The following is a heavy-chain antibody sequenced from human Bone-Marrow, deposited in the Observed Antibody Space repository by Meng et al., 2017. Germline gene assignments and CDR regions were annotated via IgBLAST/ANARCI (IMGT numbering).Heavy chain of an antibody. CDR3: ARGARVAGTDY. Sequence: QGPLQRRGAGVLKPSATLALTGAVYGGYFSGYYWSWIRQTPGKGLEWIGEINHSGSTHYNPSLKSRVTISVDTSKNQFSLKLSSVTAADTAVYYCARGARVAGTDYWGQGTLVTVSS. V-gene: IGHV4-34*01. D-gene: IGHD6-19*01. J-gene: IGHJ4*02. CDR2: INHSGST. CDR1: GGYFSGYY.